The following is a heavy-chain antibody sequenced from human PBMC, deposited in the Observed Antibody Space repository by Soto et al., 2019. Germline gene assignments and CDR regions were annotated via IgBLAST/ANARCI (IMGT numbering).Heavy chain of an antibody. CDR3: ARAGYCSGGTCFHGNCDY. CDR1: GYTFTTYY. V-gene: IGHV1-46*01. J-gene: IGHJ4*02. CDR2: INPNGGST. Sequence: QVQLVQSGAEVKRPGASVKVSCKASGYTFTTYYMHWVRQAPGQGLEWLGIINPNGGSTTYAKKFQGRGTMTKDTATSTVYLELSSLRSEDTAVYYCARAGYCSGGTCFHGNCDYWGQGALVTVSA. D-gene: IGHD2-15*01.